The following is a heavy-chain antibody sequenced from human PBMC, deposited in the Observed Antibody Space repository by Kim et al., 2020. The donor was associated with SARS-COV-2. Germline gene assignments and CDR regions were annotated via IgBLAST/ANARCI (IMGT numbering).Heavy chain of an antibody. CDR3: ARFSGGATKHFDY. V-gene: IGHV3-48*02. J-gene: IGHJ4*02. Sequence: YADSVKGRFTISRDNAKNSLYLQMNSLRDEDTAVYYCARFSGGATKHFDYWGQGTLVTVSS. D-gene: IGHD3-16*01.